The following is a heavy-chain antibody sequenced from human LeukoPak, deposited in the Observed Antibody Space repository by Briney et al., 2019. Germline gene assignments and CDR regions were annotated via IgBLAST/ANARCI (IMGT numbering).Heavy chain of an antibody. CDR2: IYTSGST. CDR1: GGSISSYY. Sequence: KPSETLSLTCTVSGGSISSYYWSWIRQPAGKGLEWIGRIYTSGSTNYNPSLKSRVTMSVDTSKNQFSLKLSSVTAADTAVYYCAGDQRYDYVWGSYRSGGLDYWGQGTLVTVSS. CDR3: AGDQRYDYVWGSYRSGGLDY. J-gene: IGHJ4*02. V-gene: IGHV4-4*07. D-gene: IGHD3-16*02.